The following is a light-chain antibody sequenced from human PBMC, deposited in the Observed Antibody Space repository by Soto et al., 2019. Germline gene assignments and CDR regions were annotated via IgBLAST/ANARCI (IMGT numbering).Light chain of an antibody. V-gene: IGKV3-15*01. CDR2: GAS. CDR1: ETVRTN. J-gene: IGKJ2*01. CDR3: QQYYNWPAYT. Sequence: IVMTQSPVTLSVSPGERVTLSCRASETVRTNLAWFQQKPGQTPRLLIFGASTRATGIPTRFTGSGSETEFTLTIDSLQSEDLAVCYCQQYYNWPAYTFGQGTKLEI.